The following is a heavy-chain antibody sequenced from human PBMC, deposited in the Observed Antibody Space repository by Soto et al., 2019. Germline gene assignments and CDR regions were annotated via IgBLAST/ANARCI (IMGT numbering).Heavy chain of an antibody. CDR2: IYHSGST. D-gene: IGHD6-6*01. J-gene: IGHJ5*02. Sequence: SETLSLTCAVSGGSISSSNWWSWVRQPPGKGLEWIGEIYHSGSTNYNPSLKSRVTISVDKSKNQFSLKLSSVTAADTAVYYCARYSSSVGGDWFDPWGQGTLVTVSS. CDR3: ARYSSSVGGDWFDP. CDR1: GGSISSSNW. V-gene: IGHV4-4*02.